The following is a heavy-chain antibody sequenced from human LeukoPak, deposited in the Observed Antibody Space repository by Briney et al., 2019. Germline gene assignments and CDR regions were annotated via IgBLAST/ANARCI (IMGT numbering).Heavy chain of an antibody. CDR2: INHSGST. CDR1: GGSFSGYY. J-gene: IGHJ5*02. CDR3: ARVIGIAARLRGWFDP. Sequence: PSETLSLTCAVYGGSFSGYYWSWIRQPPGKGLEWIGEINHSGSTNYNPSLKSRVTIPVDTSKNQFSLKLSSVTAADTAVYYCARVIGIAARLRGWFDPWGQGTLVTVSS. D-gene: IGHD6-6*01. V-gene: IGHV4-34*01.